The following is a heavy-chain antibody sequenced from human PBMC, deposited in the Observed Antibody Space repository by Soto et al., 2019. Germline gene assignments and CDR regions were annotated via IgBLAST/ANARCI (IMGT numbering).Heavy chain of an antibody. CDR1: GFTFTNYA. Sequence: EVQLLESGGGLVQPGGSLRLSCAASGFTFTNYAMSWVRQAPGKGLEWVSTIGGSGASTYYADSVKGRFTISRGNSKNTLFLQMNSLRAEDTAVYYCAKDPTDILRSLEWLLSEDYWCQGTLVTVPS. J-gene: IGHJ4*02. CDR3: AKDPTDILRSLEWLLSEDY. V-gene: IGHV3-23*01. CDR2: IGGSGAST. D-gene: IGHD3-3*01.